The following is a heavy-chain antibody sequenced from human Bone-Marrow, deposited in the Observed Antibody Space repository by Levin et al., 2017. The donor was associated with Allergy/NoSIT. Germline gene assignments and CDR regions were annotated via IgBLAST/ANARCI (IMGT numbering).Heavy chain of an antibody. Sequence: ASETLSLTCAVYGGSFSGYYWSWIRQPPGKGLEWIGEINHSGSTNYNPSLKSRVTISVDTSKNQFSLKLSSVTAADTAVYYCARGIPHIVVVPAAISNKVYNWFDPWGQGTLVTVSS. J-gene: IGHJ5*02. CDR1: GGSFSGYY. D-gene: IGHD2-2*01. CDR2: INHSGST. CDR3: ARGIPHIVVVPAAISNKVYNWFDP. V-gene: IGHV4-34*01.